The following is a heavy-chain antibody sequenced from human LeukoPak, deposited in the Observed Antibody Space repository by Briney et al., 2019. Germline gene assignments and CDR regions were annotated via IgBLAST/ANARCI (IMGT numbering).Heavy chain of an antibody. CDR3: ARGGYYGSGNDFRFDP. CDR2: IYFSGST. D-gene: IGHD3-10*01. V-gene: IGHV4-59*01. Sequence: SETLSLTCTVSGGSISSYYWSWIRQPPGKGLEWIGYIYFSGSTNYNPSLKSRVTISVDTSKNQFSLKLSSVTAADTAVYYCARGGYYGSGNDFRFDPWGQGTLVTVSS. J-gene: IGHJ5*02. CDR1: GGSISSYY.